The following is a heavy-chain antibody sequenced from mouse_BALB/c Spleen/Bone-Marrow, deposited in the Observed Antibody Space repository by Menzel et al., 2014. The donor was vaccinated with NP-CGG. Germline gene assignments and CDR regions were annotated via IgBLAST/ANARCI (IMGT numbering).Heavy chain of an antibody. D-gene: IGHD2-4*01. CDR2: IRGSGSYT. CDR3: ARHAYYDQTEVSFVY. Sequence: EVMLVESGGGLVKSGGSLKLSCAASGFTFSDYGMSWVRQTPENRLEWVATIRGSGSYTFYSDSVKGLFTISRDNAKNHLYLQLSSLRAEATALYYCARHAYYDQTEVSFVYWGQGSLVTVSA. J-gene: IGHJ3*01. CDR1: GFTFSDYG. V-gene: IGHV5-9-2*01.